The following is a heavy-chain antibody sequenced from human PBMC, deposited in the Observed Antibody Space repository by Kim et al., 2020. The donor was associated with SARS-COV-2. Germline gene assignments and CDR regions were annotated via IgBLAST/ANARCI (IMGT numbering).Heavy chain of an antibody. CDR1: GYTFTGYY. D-gene: IGHD3-10*01. V-gene: IGHV1-2*04. Sequence: ASVKVSCKASGYTFTGYYMHWVRQAPGQGLEWMGWINPNSGGTNYAQKFQGWVTMTRDTSISTDYMELSRLRSDDTAVYYCARVRADMVRGVIAIYYFDYWGQGTLVTVSS. CDR2: INPNSGGT. CDR3: ARVRADMVRGVIAIYYFDY. J-gene: IGHJ4*02.